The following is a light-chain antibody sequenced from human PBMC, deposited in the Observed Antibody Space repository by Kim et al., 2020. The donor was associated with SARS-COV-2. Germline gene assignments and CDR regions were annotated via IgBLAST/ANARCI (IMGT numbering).Light chain of an antibody. V-gene: IGKV3-15*01. J-gene: IGKJ2*01. CDR2: GAS. CDR1: QSISDN. Sequence: VSAGESITRSCRASQSISDNVAWYQQKPGQAPRLVMYGASTRATGIPARFSGSGSGTEFTLTISGLQSEDFAVYYCQQYNHWPPYTFGQGTKLEI. CDR3: QQYNHWPPYT.